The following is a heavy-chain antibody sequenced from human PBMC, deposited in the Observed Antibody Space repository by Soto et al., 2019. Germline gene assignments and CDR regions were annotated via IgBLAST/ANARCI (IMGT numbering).Heavy chain of an antibody. CDR2: IYHSGST. J-gene: IGHJ3*02. CDR3: TSKFGQLLADAFDI. V-gene: IGHV4-4*02. CDR1: GDSISRSYW. D-gene: IGHD3-10*01. Sequence: PSETLSHTCAVSGDSISRSYWWSWVRQFPGKGLEWIGEIYHSGSTIYNPSLQSRVTLSVDKSKNEFSLKMSSVTAADTAVYYYTSKFGQLLADAFDIWGQGTMVT.